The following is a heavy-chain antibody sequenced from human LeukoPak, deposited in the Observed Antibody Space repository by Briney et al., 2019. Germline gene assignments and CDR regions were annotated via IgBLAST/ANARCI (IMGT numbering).Heavy chain of an antibody. V-gene: IGHV3-30*04. CDR1: GFTFSSYA. Sequence: PGGSLRLSCAASGFTFSSYAMHWVRQAPGKGLEWVAVISYDGSNKYYADSVKGRFTISRDNSKNTLYLQMNSLRAEDTAVYYCARGGSWELPYFDYWGQGTLVTVSS. D-gene: IGHD1-26*01. J-gene: IGHJ4*02. CDR3: ARGGSWELPYFDY. CDR2: ISYDGSNK.